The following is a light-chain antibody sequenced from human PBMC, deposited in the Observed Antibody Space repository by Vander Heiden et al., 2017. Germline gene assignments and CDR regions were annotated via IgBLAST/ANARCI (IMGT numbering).Light chain of an antibody. J-gene: IGLJ3*02. CDR2: NTN. CDR1: SGSVSTSYY. Sequence: QTVVTQEPSFSVAPGGTVTLTCGLSSGSVSTSYYPSWYQQTPGQAPRTLVYNTNTRSSGVPDRFSGSILGNKAALTITGAQANDESHYYCALYMGIGIWMFGGGTKVTVL. V-gene: IGLV8-61*01. CDR3: ALYMGIGIWM.